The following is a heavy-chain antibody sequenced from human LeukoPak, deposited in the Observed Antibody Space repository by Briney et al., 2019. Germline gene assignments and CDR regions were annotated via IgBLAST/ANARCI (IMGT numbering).Heavy chain of an antibody. CDR3: AKSLSGGGYYFEY. CDR2: ISDSGGST. J-gene: IGHJ4*02. Sequence: PGGSLRLSCAASGFTYSNYAMTWVRQAPGKGLEWVSGISDSGGSTYYADSVKGRFTISRDSSKNTLYLQMNSLRAEDTAVYYCAKSLSGGGYYFEYWGQGTLVTVSS. V-gene: IGHV3-23*01. CDR1: GFTYSNYA. D-gene: IGHD3-10*01.